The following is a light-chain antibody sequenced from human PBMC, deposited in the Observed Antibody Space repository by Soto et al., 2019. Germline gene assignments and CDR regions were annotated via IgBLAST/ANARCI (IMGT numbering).Light chain of an antibody. Sequence: EVVLTQSPGPLSLSPGERATLSCRASQSVSNKYLAWYQQKPGQAPRLLIFGSSDRATGIPDRFSGSGSGTDFTFTISRLEPEDCAVYYCQQYCSSPPYTFGQGTKLEIK. V-gene: IGKV3-20*01. CDR2: GSS. CDR3: QQYCSSPPYT. CDR1: QSVSNKY. J-gene: IGKJ2*01.